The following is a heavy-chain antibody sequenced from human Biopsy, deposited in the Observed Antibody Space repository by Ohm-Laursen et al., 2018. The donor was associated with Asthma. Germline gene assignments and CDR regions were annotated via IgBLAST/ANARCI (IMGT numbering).Heavy chain of an antibody. D-gene: IGHD5-24*01. Sequence: QTLTLTCAVSGGSISSGGYSWSWIRQPPGKGLEWIGYIYHRGSTYYNPSLKSRVTISVDRSKNQFSLKLSSVTAADTAVYYCARVKDGYNFDYWGQGTLVTVSS. CDR1: GGSISSGGYS. V-gene: IGHV4-30-2*01. J-gene: IGHJ4*02. CDR2: IYHRGST. CDR3: ARVKDGYNFDY.